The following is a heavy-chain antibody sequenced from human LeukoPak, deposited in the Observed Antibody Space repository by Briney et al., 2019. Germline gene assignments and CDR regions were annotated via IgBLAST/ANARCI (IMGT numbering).Heavy chain of an antibody. V-gene: IGHV4-39*07. D-gene: IGHD1-26*01. CDR3: ARGVWELLGAFDI. CDR2: IYYGGTT. CDR1: FGSISSDSHY. J-gene: IGHJ3*02. Sequence: PSETLSLTCTVSFGSISSDSHYWGWIRQPPGNRLEWIASIYYGGTTQYNPSLKSRATISIDTSNNRFSLRLTSATAADTAVYYCARGVWELLGAFDIWGQGTMVTVSS.